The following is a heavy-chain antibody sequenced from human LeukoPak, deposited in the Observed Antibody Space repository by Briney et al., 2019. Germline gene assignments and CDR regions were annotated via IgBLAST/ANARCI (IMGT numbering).Heavy chain of an antibody. Sequence: GGSLRLSCAAPGFTVSSNYMSWVRQAPGKGLEWVSIIYSDGSRYYADSVKGRFTISRDNSKNTLYLQMNSLRAEDTAVYYCARETSGWSYTFDYWGQGTLVTVSS. CDR2: IYSDGSR. V-gene: IGHV3-53*01. CDR1: GFTVSSNY. CDR3: ARETSGWSYTFDY. D-gene: IGHD6-19*01. J-gene: IGHJ4*02.